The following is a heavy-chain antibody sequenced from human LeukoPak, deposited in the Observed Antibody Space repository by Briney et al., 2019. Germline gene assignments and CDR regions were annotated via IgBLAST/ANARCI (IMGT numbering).Heavy chain of an antibody. Sequence: GGSLRLSCAASGFTFRSYAMHWVRQAPGKGLEWVAVISYDGSNKKYADSVKGRFTISRDNSKNTLYLQMNSLRAEDTAVYYCARGFPHHYDSRGIKFDFWGQGILVSVSS. CDR2: ISYDGSNK. V-gene: IGHV3-30*04. J-gene: IGHJ4*02. CDR1: GFTFRSYA. D-gene: IGHD3-22*01. CDR3: ARGFPHHYDSRGIKFDF.